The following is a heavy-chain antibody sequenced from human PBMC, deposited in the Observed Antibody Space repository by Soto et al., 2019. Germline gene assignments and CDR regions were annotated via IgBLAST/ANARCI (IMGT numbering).Heavy chain of an antibody. J-gene: IGHJ6*03. CDR1: GYTFTGYY. CDR3: ARAPSLDCSSTSCYGYMDV. Sequence: GASVKVSCKASGYTFTGYYMHWVRHAPGQGLEWMGWINPNSGGTNYAQKFQGWVTMTRDTSISTAYMELSRLRSDDTAVYYCARAPSLDCSSTSCYGYMDVWGKGTTVTVSS. V-gene: IGHV1-2*04. D-gene: IGHD2-2*01. CDR2: INPNSGGT.